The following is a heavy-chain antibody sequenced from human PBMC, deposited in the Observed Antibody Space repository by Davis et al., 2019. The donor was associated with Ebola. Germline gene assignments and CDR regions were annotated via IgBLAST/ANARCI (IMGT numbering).Heavy chain of an antibody. Sequence: SETLSLTCAVSGGSISSSNWWRWIRQPPGKGLEWIGEINHSVSTNYNPSLKSRVTISVDTSKNQFSLKLSSVTAADTAVYYCARGRGTILYSSSSKNDYWGQGTLVTVSS. D-gene: IGHD6-6*01. CDR3: ARGRGTILYSSSSKNDY. CDR1: GGSISSSNW. J-gene: IGHJ4*02. V-gene: IGHV4-4*02. CDR2: INHSVST.